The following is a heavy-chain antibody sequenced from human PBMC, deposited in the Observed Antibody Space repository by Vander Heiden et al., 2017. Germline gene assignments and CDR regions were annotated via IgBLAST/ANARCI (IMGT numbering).Heavy chain of an antibody. Sequence: EVQLLESGGGLLQRGGSLRLSCAASGFSFSSYAMGWVRQARGKGLEWVSTISGSGGNTYYADSVKGRFTISRENSKNTLYLQMSGLRAEDTAVYYCAKDVRRYSSGDYWGQGTLVTVSS. D-gene: IGHD5-18*01. V-gene: IGHV3-23*01. CDR3: AKDVRRYSSGDY. J-gene: IGHJ4*02. CDR2: ISGSGGNT. CDR1: GFSFSSYA.